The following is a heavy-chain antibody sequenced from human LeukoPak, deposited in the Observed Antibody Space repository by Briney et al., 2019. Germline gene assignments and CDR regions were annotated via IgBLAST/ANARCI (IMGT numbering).Heavy chain of an antibody. Sequence: SETLSLTCTVSGGSISSYYWSWIRQPPGKGLEWIGYIYYSGSTNCNPSLKSRVTISVDTSKNQFSLKLSSATAADTAVYYCARDRPADSSPYFDYWGQGTLVTVSS. CDR3: ARDRPADSSPYFDY. J-gene: IGHJ4*02. CDR2: IYYSGST. V-gene: IGHV4-59*12. CDR1: GGSISSYY. D-gene: IGHD6-6*01.